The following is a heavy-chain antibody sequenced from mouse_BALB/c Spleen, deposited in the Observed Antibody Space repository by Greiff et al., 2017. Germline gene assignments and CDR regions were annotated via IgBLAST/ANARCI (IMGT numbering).Heavy chain of an antibody. Sequence: EVKLVESGPGLVKPSQSLSLTCTVTGYSITSDYAWNWIRQFPGNKLEWMGYISYSGSTSYNPSLKSRISITRDTSKNQFFLQLNSVTTEDTATYYCARSGRATLAMDYWGQGTSVTVSS. J-gene: IGHJ4*01. CDR1: GYSITSDYA. CDR3: ARSGRATLAMDY. CDR2: ISYSGST. V-gene: IGHV3-2*02. D-gene: IGHD3-1*01.